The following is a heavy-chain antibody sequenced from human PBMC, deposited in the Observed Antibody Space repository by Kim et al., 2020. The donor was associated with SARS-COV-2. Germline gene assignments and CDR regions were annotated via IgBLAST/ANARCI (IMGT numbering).Heavy chain of an antibody. D-gene: IGHD3-10*02. J-gene: IGHJ5*02. CDR1: VGSFGGYY. CDR2: FNHSGNI. CDR3: SRGTASRSVFPNWCGP. Sequence: SETLSLTCAVYVGSFGGYYWSWIRQPPVKGLEWIGEFNHSGNINYNPSLKRRVTTSADTSRKQFSLKVNSVTAADTARYYCSRGTASRSVFPNWCGPWG. V-gene: IGHV4-34*01.